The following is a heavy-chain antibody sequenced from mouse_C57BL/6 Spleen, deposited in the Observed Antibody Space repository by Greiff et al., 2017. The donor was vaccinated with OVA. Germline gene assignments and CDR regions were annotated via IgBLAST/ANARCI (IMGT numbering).Heavy chain of an antibody. CDR1: GYAFTSYL. CDR3: ARRYYGSSYWYFDV. D-gene: IGHD1-1*01. CDR2: INPGGGGT. Sequence: QVQLLQSGAELVRPGTSVKVSCKASGYAFTSYLIEWVKQRPGKGLEWIGVINPGGGGTNYNGKFKGKATLTADKSSSTAYMQLRSLTSEDSAVYFCARRYYGSSYWYFDVWGTGTTVTVSS. V-gene: IGHV1-54*01. J-gene: IGHJ1*03.